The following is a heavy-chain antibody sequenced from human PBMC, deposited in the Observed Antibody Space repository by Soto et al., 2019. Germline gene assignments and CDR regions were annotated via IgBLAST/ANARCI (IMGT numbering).Heavy chain of an antibody. CDR1: GYTFTSYY. V-gene: IGHV1-46*01. Sequence: ASVKVSCKASGYTFTSYYMHWVRQAPGQGLEWMGIINPSGGSTSYAQKFQGRVTMTRDTSTSTVYMGLSSLRSEDTAVYYCARDFRDPAAIPYWFDPWGQGTLVTVSS. CDR3: ARDFRDPAAIPYWFDP. J-gene: IGHJ5*02. D-gene: IGHD2-2*02. CDR2: INPSGGST.